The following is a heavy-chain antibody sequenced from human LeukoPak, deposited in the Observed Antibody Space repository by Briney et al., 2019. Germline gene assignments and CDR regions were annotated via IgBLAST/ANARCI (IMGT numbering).Heavy chain of an antibody. CDR2: IKSDGSST. J-gene: IGHJ4*02. V-gene: IGHV3-74*01. CDR1: GFTVSNHW. CDR3: ARDLRSSGYYAFDY. Sequence: PGGSLRLSCAASGFTVSNHWMHWVRQAPGKGLVWVSRIKSDGSSTSYADSVKGRFTISRDNAKNTLYLQMNSLRAEDTAVYYCARDLRSSGYYAFDYWGQGTLVTVSS. D-gene: IGHD3-22*01.